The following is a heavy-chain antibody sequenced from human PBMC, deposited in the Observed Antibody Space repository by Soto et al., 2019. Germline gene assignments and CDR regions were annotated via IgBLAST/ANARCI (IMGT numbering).Heavy chain of an antibody. CDR2: ISGSGGST. CDR3: AKPWQLLLGGGNYFDY. Sequence: GGSLRLSCAASGFTFSSYAMSWVRQAPGKGLEWVSAISGSGGSTYYADSVKGRFTISRDNSKNTLYLQMNSLRAEDTAVYYCAKPWQLLLGGGNYFDYWGQGTLVTVSS. J-gene: IGHJ4*02. CDR1: GFTFSSYA. V-gene: IGHV3-23*01. D-gene: IGHD2-15*01.